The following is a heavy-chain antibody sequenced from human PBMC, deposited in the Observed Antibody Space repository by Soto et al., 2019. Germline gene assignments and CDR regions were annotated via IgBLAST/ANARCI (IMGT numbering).Heavy chain of an antibody. J-gene: IGHJ6*02. CDR1: GFTFSNAW. V-gene: IGHV3-15*07. CDR3: TTGPPPEYWNYLSLHYYYYGMDV. CDR2: IKSKTDGGTT. Sequence: GGSLRLSCAASGFTFSNAWMNWVRQAPGKGLEWVGRIKSKTDGGTTDYAAPVKGRFTISRDDSKNTRYLQMNSLKTEDTAVYYCTTGPPPEYWNYLSLHYYYYGMDVWGQGTTVTVSS. D-gene: IGHD1-7*01.